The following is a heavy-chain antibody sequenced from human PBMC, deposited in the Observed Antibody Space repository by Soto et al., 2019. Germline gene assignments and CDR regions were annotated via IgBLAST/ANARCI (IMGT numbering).Heavy chain of an antibody. Sequence: HGGSPRLAFAASVLRVKNLLMNGVCTATGKGLEWVSYISLSGNTIYYADSVKGRFTISRDNAKNSLYLQMNSLRAEYTAVYYCARNTGSYYAFWVQRNLVTFSS. CDR3: ARNTGSYYAF. CDR2: ISLSGNTI. J-gene: IGHJ4*02. V-gene: IGHV3-48*03. CDR1: VLRVKNLL. D-gene: IGHD1-26*01.